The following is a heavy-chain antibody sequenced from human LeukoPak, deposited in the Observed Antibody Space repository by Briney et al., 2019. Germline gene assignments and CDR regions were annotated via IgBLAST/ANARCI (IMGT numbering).Heavy chain of an antibody. CDR1: GGTFISYA. Sequence: ASVKVSCKASGGTFISYAISWVRQATGQGLEWMGWMNPNSGNTGYAQKFQGRVTITRNTSISTAYMELSSLRSEDTAVYYCARRTVRGWWFDPWGQGTLVTVSS. D-gene: IGHD3-10*01. V-gene: IGHV1-8*03. CDR3: ARRTVRGWWFDP. J-gene: IGHJ5*02. CDR2: MNPNSGNT.